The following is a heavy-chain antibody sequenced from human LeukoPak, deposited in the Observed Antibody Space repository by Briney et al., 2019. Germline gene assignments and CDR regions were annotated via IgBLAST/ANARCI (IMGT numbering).Heavy chain of an antibody. CDR1: GFTFSRYW. Sequence: GGSLRLSCAASGFTFSRYWMSWVRQAPGKGLEWVANIKQDGSEKYYVDSVKGRFTISRDNAKNSLYLQMNSLRAEDTAVYYCARRIQLWLRDYFDYWGQGTLVTVSS. D-gene: IGHD5-18*01. CDR3: ARRIQLWLRDYFDY. J-gene: IGHJ4*02. CDR2: IKQDGSEK. V-gene: IGHV3-7*01.